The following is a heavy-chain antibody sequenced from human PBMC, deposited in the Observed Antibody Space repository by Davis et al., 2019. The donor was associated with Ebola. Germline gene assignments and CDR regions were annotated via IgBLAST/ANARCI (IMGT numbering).Heavy chain of an antibody. CDR3: ARDPGGHYAMDV. D-gene: IGHD1-1*01. Sequence: GESLKISCAASGFTVSSNHMNWVRQAPGKGLEWVSIIFSAGSTNYADSVKGRFTISRDNLKNTLYLEMNNLRAEDTAVYYCARDPGGHYAMDVWDQGTTVTVSS. J-gene: IGHJ6*02. CDR1: GFTVSSNH. V-gene: IGHV3-53*01. CDR2: IFSAGST.